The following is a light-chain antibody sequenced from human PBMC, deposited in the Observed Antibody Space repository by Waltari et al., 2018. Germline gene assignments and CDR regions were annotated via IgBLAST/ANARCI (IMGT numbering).Light chain of an antibody. Sequence: SYELTHPAYVSVSPGQTASLTCSGDNLVGKFVCWYKQKPGLPPLLVIYQNNRRPSGITERFSGSNSGNTATLTINESQAMDEADYYCQAFDSSSLTVFGTGTKVTVL. CDR3: QAFDSSSLTV. CDR2: QNN. J-gene: IGLJ1*01. CDR1: NLVGKF. V-gene: IGLV3-1*01.